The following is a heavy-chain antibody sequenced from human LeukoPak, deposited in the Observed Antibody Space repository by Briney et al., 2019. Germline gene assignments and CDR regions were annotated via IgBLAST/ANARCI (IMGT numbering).Heavy chain of an antibody. V-gene: IGHV4-59*01. D-gene: IGHD6-6*01. CDR1: GGSISSYY. CDR3: ARPDGSSPFDY. CDR2: IYYSGST. Sequence: SETLSLTCTVSGGSISSYYWSWIRQPPGKGLEWIGYIYYSGSTNYNPSLKSRVTISVDTSKNQFSLKLSSVTAADTAVYYCARPDGSSPFDYWGQGTLVTVSS. J-gene: IGHJ4*02.